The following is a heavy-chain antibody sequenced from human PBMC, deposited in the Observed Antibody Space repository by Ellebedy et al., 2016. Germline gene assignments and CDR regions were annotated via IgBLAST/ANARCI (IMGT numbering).Heavy chain of an antibody. CDR2: IKQDGSEK. J-gene: IGHJ6*02. CDR1: GFTFSSYW. V-gene: IGHV3-7*01. CDR3: ARRLVAMIGIGGYYYYYGMDV. Sequence: GESLKISCAASGFTFSSYWMSWVRQAPGKGLEWVANIKQDGSEKYYVDFVKGRFTISRDNAKNSLYLQMNSLRAEDTAVYYCARRLVAMIGIGGYYYYYGMDVWGQGTTVTVSS. D-gene: IGHD5-12*01.